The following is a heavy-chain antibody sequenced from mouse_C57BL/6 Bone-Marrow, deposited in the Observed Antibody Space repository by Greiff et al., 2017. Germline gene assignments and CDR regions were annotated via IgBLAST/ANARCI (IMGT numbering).Heavy chain of an antibody. V-gene: IGHV5-4*03. CDR2: ISDGGSYT. CDR1: GFTFSSYA. Sequence: EVMLVESGGGLVKPGGSLKLSCAASGFTFSSYAMSWVRQTPEKRLEWVATISDGGSYTYYPDNVKGRFTISRDNAKNNLYLQMSHLKSEDTAMYYCAGVYYDYDVGAMDYWGQGTSVTVSS. CDR3: AGVYYDYDVGAMDY. D-gene: IGHD2-4*01. J-gene: IGHJ4*01.